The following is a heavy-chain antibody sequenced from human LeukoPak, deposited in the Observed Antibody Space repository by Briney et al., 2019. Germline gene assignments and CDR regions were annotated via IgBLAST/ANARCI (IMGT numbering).Heavy chain of an antibody. J-gene: IGHJ4*02. CDR2: ISAYNGNT. CDR3: ARDSSKKERRDIVVVPDY. Sequence: GASVKVSFKASGYTFTSYGISWVRQAPGQGLEWMGWISAYNGNTNYAQKLQGRVTMTTDTSTSTAYMELRSLRSDDTAVYYCARDSSKKERRDIVVVPDYWGQGTLVTVSS. V-gene: IGHV1-18*01. D-gene: IGHD2-2*01. CDR1: GYTFTSYG.